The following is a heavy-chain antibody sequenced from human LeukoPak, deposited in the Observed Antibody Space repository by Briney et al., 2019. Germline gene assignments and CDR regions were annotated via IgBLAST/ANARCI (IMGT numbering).Heavy chain of an antibody. J-gene: IGHJ4*02. CDR1: GGSISSYC. CDR2: IYYTGST. CDR3: ARGEDWNDLDY. D-gene: IGHD1-1*01. Sequence: SETLSLTCTVSGGSISSYCWSWIRQPPGKGLEWIGYIYYTGSTNYNPSLKSRVTISVDTSKNQFSLKLSSVTAADTAVYYCARGEDWNDLDYWGQGTLVTVSS. V-gene: IGHV4-59*01.